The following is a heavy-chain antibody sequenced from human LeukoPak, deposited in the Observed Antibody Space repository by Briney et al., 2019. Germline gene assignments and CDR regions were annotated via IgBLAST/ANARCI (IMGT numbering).Heavy chain of an antibody. D-gene: IGHD3-10*01. V-gene: IGHV1-46*01. CDR3: ARDLFYSVSGTYYNVGRVFNY. CDR1: GYTFTSYY. CDR2: INPSGGST. J-gene: IGHJ4*02. Sequence: ASVKVSCKASGYTFTSYYMHWVRQAPGQGLEWMGIINPSGGSTSYAQKFQGRVTMTRDTSTSTVYMELSSLRSDDTAVYYCARDLFYSVSGTYYNVGRVFNYWGQGTLVTVSS.